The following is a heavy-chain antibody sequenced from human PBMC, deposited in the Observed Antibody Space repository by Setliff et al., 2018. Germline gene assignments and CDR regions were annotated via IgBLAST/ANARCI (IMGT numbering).Heavy chain of an antibody. V-gene: IGHV4-38-2*02. D-gene: IGHD3-22*01. Sequence: LSLTCAVSGYSISNGFYWGWIRQSPVKGLEWIGSLFDGGSAYYSPSLKSRASISLDASKNQFALKLTSATAADTAVYYCARDPHYDPTYSLPGHAFDFWGQGITVTVSS. CDR2: LFDGGSA. J-gene: IGHJ3*01. CDR1: GYSISNGFY. CDR3: ARDPHYDPTYSLPGHAFDF.